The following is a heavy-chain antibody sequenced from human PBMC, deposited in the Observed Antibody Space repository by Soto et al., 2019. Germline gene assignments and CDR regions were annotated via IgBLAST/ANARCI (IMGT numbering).Heavy chain of an antibody. CDR2: VDNSGST. CDR3: ARGGQDFWSGPFDY. J-gene: IGHJ4*02. CDR1: GGSINNYF. Sequence: SETLSLTCTVSGGSINNYFCNWIRQPAGKGLEWIGRVDNSGSTNYNPSLKSRITMSADTSRNQFSLKLNSVTAADTAVYYCARGGQDFWSGPFDYWGQGDLVTVSS. D-gene: IGHD3-3*01. V-gene: IGHV4-4*07.